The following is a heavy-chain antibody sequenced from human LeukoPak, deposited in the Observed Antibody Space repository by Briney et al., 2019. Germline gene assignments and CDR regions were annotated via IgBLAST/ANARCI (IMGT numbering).Heavy chain of an antibody. Sequence: SETLSLTCTVSGGSISSGSYYWSWIRQPAGKELEWIGRIYTSGSTNYNPSLKSRVTISVDTSKNQFSLKLSSVTAADTAVYYCARGGGYSGYEDFDYWGQGTLVTVSS. CDR2: IYTSGST. J-gene: IGHJ4*02. D-gene: IGHD5-12*01. V-gene: IGHV4-61*02. CDR1: GGSISSGSYY. CDR3: ARGGGYSGYEDFDY.